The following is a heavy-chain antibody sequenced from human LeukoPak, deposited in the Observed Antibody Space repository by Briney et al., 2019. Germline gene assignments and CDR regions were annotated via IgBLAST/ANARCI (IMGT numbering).Heavy chain of an antibody. CDR2: IRYDGSNK. CDR3: AKDRDYVWGSFKDDYYYMDV. V-gene: IGHV3-30*02. J-gene: IGHJ6*03. D-gene: IGHD3-16*01. Sequence: GGSLRLSCAASGFTFSSYGMHWVRQAPGKGLEWVAFIRYDGSNKYYADSVKGRFTISRDNYKNTLYMQMNSLRAEDTAVYYCAKDRDYVWGSFKDDYYYMDVWGKGTTVTVSS. CDR1: GFTFSSYG.